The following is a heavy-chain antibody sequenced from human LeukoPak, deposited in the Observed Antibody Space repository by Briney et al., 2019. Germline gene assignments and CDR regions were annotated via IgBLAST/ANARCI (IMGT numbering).Heavy chain of an antibody. CDR3: ARTGEVTTVCDY. Sequence: PSEALSLTCAVSGGSISGYFWNWIRQPPGKGLEWIGNIHYNGNTNYNPSLKSRVTISVDTSKNQFSLRLSLVTAADTAVYYCARTGEVTTVCDYWGQGTLVTVSS. J-gene: IGHJ4*02. D-gene: IGHD4-17*01. CDR2: IHYNGNT. V-gene: IGHV4-59*08. CDR1: GGSISGYF.